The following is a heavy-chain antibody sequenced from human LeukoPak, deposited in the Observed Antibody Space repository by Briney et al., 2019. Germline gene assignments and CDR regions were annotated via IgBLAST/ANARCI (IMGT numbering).Heavy chain of an antibody. V-gene: IGHV3-48*03. D-gene: IGHD3-3*01. CDR3: ARDSRDYDFWSGYEPPHYYYYGMDV. CDR1: GFTFSSYE. Sequence: PGGSLRLSCAASGFTFSSYEMNWVRQAPGKGLEWVSYISSSGSTIYYADSVKGRFTISRDNAKNSLYLQMNSLRAEDTAVYYCARDSRDYDFWSGYEPPHYYYYGMDVWGQGTTVTVSS. J-gene: IGHJ6*02. CDR2: ISSSGSTI.